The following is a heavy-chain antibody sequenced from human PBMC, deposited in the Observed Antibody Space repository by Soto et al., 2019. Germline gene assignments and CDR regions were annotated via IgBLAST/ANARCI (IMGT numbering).Heavy chain of an antibody. D-gene: IGHD6-6*01. CDR1: GGSFSGYY. CDR3: AGHAEYSSSSEWGVFDY. CDR2: INHSGST. V-gene: IGHV4-34*01. Sequence: SETLSLTCAVYGGSFSGYYWSWIRQPPGKGLEWIGEINHSGSTNYNPSLKSQVTITVDTSKNQYYLKLSSVTAADTNVNYYAGHAEYSSSSEWGVFDYWGQGTLVTVSS. J-gene: IGHJ4*02.